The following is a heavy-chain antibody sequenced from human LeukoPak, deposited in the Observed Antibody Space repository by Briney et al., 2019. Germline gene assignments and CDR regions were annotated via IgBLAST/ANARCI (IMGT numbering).Heavy chain of an antibody. Sequence: SETLSLTCTVSGGSISSSSYYWGWIRQPPGKGLEWIGSIYYSGSTYYNPSLKSRVTISVDTSKNQFSLKLSSVTAADTAVYYCARLTDYGGNSGVDPWGQGTLVTVSS. CDR3: ARLTDYGGNSGVDP. J-gene: IGHJ5*02. V-gene: IGHV4-39*01. CDR1: GGSISSSSYY. CDR2: IYYSGST. D-gene: IGHD4-23*01.